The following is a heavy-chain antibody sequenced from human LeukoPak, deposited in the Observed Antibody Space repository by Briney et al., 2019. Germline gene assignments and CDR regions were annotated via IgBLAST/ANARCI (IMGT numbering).Heavy chain of an antibody. CDR3: ARDPSSTVVKGY. D-gene: IGHD4-23*01. CDR1: GGSFSGYY. J-gene: IGHJ4*02. Sequence: PSETLSLTCAVYGGSFSGYYWSWIRQPPGKGPEWIGEVDRGGSTNYNPSLKSRVTISVDMSKNQFSLKVNSVTAADTAVYYCARDPSSTVVKGYWGQGTLVTVSS. CDR2: VDRGGST. V-gene: IGHV4-34*01.